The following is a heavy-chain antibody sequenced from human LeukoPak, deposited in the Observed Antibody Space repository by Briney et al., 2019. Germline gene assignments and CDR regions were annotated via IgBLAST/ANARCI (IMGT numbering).Heavy chain of an antibody. CDR2: ISSGGRT. CDR3: ARVKYYYGSGSYHDAFDI. V-gene: IGHV3-23*01. CDR1: GFTFSSYA. Sequence: PGGSLRLSCAASGFTFSSYAMSWVRQAPGKGLEWVSAISSGGRTYYADSVKGRFTISRDNSKNTLYLQMNSLRAEDTAVYYCARVKYYYGSGSYHDAFDIWGQGTMVTVSS. D-gene: IGHD3-10*01. J-gene: IGHJ3*02.